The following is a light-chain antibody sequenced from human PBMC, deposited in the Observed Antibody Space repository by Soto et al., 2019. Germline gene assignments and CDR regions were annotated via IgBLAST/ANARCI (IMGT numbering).Light chain of an antibody. CDR1: QSISSW. J-gene: IGKJ2*01. CDR2: DAS. V-gene: IGKV1-5*01. Sequence: DIQMTQSPSTLSASVGDRVTITCRASQSISSWFAWYQQKPGKAPKLLIYDASSLESGVPSRFSVSGSGTECTLTSSSMHPDDFATYYCQQYNSYLYTFGQGTKLEIK. CDR3: QQYNSYLYT.